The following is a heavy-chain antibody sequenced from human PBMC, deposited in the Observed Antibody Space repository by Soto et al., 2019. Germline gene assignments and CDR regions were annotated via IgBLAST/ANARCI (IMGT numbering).Heavy chain of an antibody. J-gene: IGHJ3*02. CDR1: GFTFSNAW. Sequence: GGSLRLSCAASGFTFSNAWMSWVRQAPGKGLEWVGRIKSKTDGGTTDYAAPVKGRFTISRDDSKNTLYLQMNSLKTEDTAVYYCTTGVYIVVVPADDAFDIWGQGTMVTVSS. CDR3: TTGVYIVVVPADDAFDI. D-gene: IGHD2-2*01. CDR2: IKSKTDGGTT. V-gene: IGHV3-15*01.